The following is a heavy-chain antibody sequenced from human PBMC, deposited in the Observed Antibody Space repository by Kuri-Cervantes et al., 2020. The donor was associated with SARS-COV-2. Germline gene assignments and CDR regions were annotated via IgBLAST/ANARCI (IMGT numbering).Heavy chain of an antibody. CDR3: ARGRVYCSSTSCFIWSVDP. V-gene: IGHV4-61*01. D-gene: IGHD2-2*01. J-gene: IGHJ5*02. CDR1: GGSVSSGSYY. CDR2: IYYSVST. Sequence: SETLSLTCTVSGGSVSSGSYYWSWIRQPPGKGLEWIGYIYYSVSTYYNPSLKSRVTISVDTSKNQFSLKLSSVTAADTAVYYCARGRVYCSSTSCFIWSVDPWGQGTLVTVSS.